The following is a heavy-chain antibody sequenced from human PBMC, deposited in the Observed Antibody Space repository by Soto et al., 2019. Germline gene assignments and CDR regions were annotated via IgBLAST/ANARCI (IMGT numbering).Heavy chain of an antibody. CDR1: GGSISSYY. CDR3: ARDVDGPLDY. V-gene: IGHV4-59*01. J-gene: IGHJ4*02. D-gene: IGHD2-15*01. Sequence: QVQLQESGPGLVKPSETLSLTCTVSGGSISSYYWSWIRQPPGKGLEWIGYIYYSGSTNYNPSLKRRVTISVDTSKNQFSLKLSSVTAADTAVYYCARDVDGPLDYWGQGTLVTVSS. CDR2: IYYSGST.